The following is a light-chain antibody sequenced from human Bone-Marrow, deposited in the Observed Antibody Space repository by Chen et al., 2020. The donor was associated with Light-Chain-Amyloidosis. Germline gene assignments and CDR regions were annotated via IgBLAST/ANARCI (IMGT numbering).Light chain of an antibody. V-gene: IGLV2-23*02. J-gene: IGLJ3*02. Sequence: QSALTQPASVSGSPGQPITISCTGTSSDVGSYNLVSWYQQHPGKAPKFMIYEVNKRPSGVSNRFSGSKSDNTASLTISGLQAEDEADYYCCSYAGSSTLVFGGGTKVTVL. CDR1: SSDVGSYNL. CDR3: CSYAGSSTLV. CDR2: EVN.